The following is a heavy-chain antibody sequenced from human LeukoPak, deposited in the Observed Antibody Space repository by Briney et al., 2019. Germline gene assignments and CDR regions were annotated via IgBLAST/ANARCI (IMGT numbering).Heavy chain of an antibody. J-gene: IGHJ6*03. CDR1: GGSISSGSYC. D-gene: IGHD6-19*01. V-gene: IGHV4-61*09. CDR3: ASLGSWSSGWSPYYYYYMDV. CDR2: IYSSGNT. Sequence: SETLSLTCTVSGGSISSGSYCWSWVRQPAGKGLEWIGHIYSSGNTNYNPSLKSRVTISVDTSKNQFSLKLSSVTAADTAVYYCASLGSWSSGWSPYYYYYMDVWGKGTTVTVSS.